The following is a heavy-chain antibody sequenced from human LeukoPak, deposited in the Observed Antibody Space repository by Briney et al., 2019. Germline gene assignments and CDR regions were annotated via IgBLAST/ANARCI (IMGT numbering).Heavy chain of an antibody. V-gene: IGHV3-30*03. CDR3: ARDKRYYYGSGSMDV. J-gene: IGHJ6*02. Sequence: GSVRLSCASSGFIFSCYGMHWVRQAPGKGLEWVAVISYDGSNKYYADSVKGRFTISRDNSKNTLYLQMNSLRAEDTAVYYCARDKRYYYGSGSMDVWGQGTTVTVSS. CDR1: GFIFSCYG. CDR2: ISYDGSNK. D-gene: IGHD3-10*01.